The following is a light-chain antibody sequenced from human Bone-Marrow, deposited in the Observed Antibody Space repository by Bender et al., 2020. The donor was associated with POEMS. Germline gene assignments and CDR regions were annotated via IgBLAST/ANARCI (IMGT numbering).Light chain of an antibody. V-gene: IGLV1-47*01. CDR1: SSNIGGKY. J-gene: IGLJ1*01. CDR3: QSYDISLSTSAV. CDR2: RND. Sequence: QSVLTQPPSVSATPGQRVTISCSGSSSNIGGKYVFWYQQLPGTAPKLLISRNDQLPSGVPDRFSGSKSGTSASLAISGLRSEDEAHYYCQSYDISLSTSAVFGTGTNLTVL.